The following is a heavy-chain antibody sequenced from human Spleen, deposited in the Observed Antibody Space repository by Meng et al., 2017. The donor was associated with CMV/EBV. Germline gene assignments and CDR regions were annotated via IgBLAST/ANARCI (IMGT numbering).Heavy chain of an antibody. V-gene: IGHV3-7*01. CDR2: INQDGSEK. D-gene: IGHD6-6*01. J-gene: IGHJ4*02. CDR1: GFTFNSHW. CDR3: ARAYSSSSSLGR. Sequence: GESLKISCAASGFTFNSHWMSWVRQAPGKGLEWVANINQDGSEKHYVDSVTGRFTISRDNAKNSLYLQMNSLRAEDTAVYYCARAYSSSSSLGRWGQGTLVTVSS.